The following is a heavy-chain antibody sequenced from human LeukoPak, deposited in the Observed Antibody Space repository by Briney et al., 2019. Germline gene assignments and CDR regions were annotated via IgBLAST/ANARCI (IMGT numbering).Heavy chain of an antibody. Sequence: GGSLRLSCAASGFTSSTYEMNWVRQPPGKGLEWVSYITSSGSTMYYADSVKGRFTISRDNAKNSLYLQMSSLRAEDTAVYYCASGGTLFDYWGQGTLVTVSS. D-gene: IGHD1-1*01. CDR1: GFTSSTYE. CDR3: ASGGTLFDY. CDR2: ITSSGSTM. V-gene: IGHV3-48*03. J-gene: IGHJ4*02.